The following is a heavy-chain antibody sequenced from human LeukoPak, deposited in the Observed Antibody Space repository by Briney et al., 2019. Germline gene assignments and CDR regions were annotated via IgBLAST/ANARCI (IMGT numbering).Heavy chain of an antibody. CDR1: GFTFSSYG. D-gene: IGHD6-13*01. CDR3: AKDWGSSWYNLRY. J-gene: IGHJ4*02. V-gene: IGHV3-30*18. CDR2: ISYDGSNK. Sequence: GGTLRLSCAASGFTFSSYGMSWVRQAPGKGLEGVAVISYDGSNKYYADSVKGRFTISRDNSKNTLYLQMNSLRAEDTAVYYCAKDWGSSWYNLRYWGQGTLVTVSS.